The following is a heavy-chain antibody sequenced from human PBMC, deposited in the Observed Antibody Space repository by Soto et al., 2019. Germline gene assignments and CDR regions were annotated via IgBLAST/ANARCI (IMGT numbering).Heavy chain of an antibody. J-gene: IGHJ4*02. CDR1: GGSISSGGYY. CDR2: IYYSGST. D-gene: IGHD5-12*01. CDR3: ARSDGYATKGYYFDY. Sequence: SETLSLTCTVSGGSISSGGYYWSWIRQHPGKGLEWIGYIYYSGSTYYNPSLKSRVTISVDTSKNQFSLKLSSVTAADTAVYYCARSDGYATKGYYFDYWGQGTLVTVSS. V-gene: IGHV4-31*03.